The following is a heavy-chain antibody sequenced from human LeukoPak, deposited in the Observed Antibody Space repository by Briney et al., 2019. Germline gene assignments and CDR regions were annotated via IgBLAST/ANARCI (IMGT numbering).Heavy chain of an antibody. CDR3: ARIKGSPAYYYYGMDV. Sequence: SETLSLTCAVYGGSLSGYYWSWIRQPPGKGLEWIGEINHSGSTNYNPSLKSRVTISVDTSKNQFSLKLSSVTAADTAVYYCARIKGSPAYYYYGMDVWGQGTTVTVSS. CDR2: INHSGST. V-gene: IGHV4-34*01. J-gene: IGHJ6*02. CDR1: GGSLSGYY.